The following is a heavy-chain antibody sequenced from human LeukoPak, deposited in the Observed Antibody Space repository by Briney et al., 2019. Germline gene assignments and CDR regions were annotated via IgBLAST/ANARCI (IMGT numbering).Heavy chain of an antibody. D-gene: IGHD3-3*01. V-gene: IGHV5-51*01. CDR3: ARWHPSWDFPY. J-gene: IGHJ4*02. CDR2: IYPRDSDT. Sequence: GESLKISCKGSGYNFANYWIGWVRQMPGKGLEWMGIIYPRDSDTRYGPSFQGQVTISADKSISTAYLQWSSLRASDTAMYYCARWHPSWDFPYWGQGTLVTVSS. CDR1: GYNFANYW.